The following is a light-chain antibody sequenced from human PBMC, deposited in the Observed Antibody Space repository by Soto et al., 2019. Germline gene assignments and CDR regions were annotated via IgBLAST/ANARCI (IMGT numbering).Light chain of an antibody. CDR3: QQGHNWPLT. CDR1: QSINSE. Sequence: EIVMTQSPATLSLSPGERAALSCRASQSINSELAWYQQKPGQPPRLLIYGASTRATGVPARFTGSESGSDFTLTISGPQSEDFAVYYCQQGHNWPLTFGPGTRLEI. CDR2: GAS. V-gene: IGKV3-15*01. J-gene: IGKJ2*01.